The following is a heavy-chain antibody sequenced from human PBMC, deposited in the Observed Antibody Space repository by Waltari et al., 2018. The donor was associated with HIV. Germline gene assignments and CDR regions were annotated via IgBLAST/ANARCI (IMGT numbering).Heavy chain of an antibody. Sequence: QVQLVQSGAEVTKPGASLKLSCEGSGYTFSAYYVHWIRQAPGQGLEWMGWIKPKSGDTQYPRKLQGRVTMTRDTSVDTAYMYLNSLTYADAAVYYCARTSLRYPSLALDFWGRGTLVTVSS. D-gene: IGHD3-9*01. CDR2: IKPKSGDT. V-gene: IGHV1-2*02. J-gene: IGHJ4*02. CDR3: ARTSLRYPSLALDF. CDR1: GYTFSAYY.